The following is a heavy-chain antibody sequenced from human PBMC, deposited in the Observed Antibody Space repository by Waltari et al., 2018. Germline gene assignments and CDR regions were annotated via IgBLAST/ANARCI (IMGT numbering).Heavy chain of an antibody. V-gene: IGHV3-66*02. CDR1: GLPRRSHP. J-gene: IGHJ4*02. D-gene: IGHD5-18*01. CDR2: IYDAGST. CDR3: ARARDEETAMVYFDR. Sequence: EVQLVESGGGLVHPGGSLRLACAASGLPRRSHPLRWVRQAPGKGLEWVSIIYDAGSTYYPDSVRGRFTISRDNSKNTVHLQMNSLRVEDTAIYYCARARDEETAMVYFDRWGQGTLVSVSS.